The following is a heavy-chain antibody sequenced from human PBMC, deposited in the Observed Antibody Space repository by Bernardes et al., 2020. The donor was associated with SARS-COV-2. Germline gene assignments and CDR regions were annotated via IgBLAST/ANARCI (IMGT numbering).Heavy chain of an antibody. D-gene: IGHD5-18*01. Sequence: GGSLRLSCAASGFTFISSVMNWVRQAPGKGLECVSYISTGGSTKYYADSVKGRFTISRDNAKNSLYLQMNSLRAEDTAVYYCAREYTYGFDSWGQGTLVTVSS. CDR2: ISTGGSTK. V-gene: IGHV3-48*03. CDR3: AREYTYGFDS. CDR1: GFTFISSV. J-gene: IGHJ4*02.